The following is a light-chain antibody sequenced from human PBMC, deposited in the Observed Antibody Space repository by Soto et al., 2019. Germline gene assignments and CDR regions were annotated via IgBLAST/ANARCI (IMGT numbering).Light chain of an antibody. J-gene: IGLJ2*01. Sequence: QSALTQPASVSGSPGQSITLSCTGTSSDVGGYDYVSWYQQHPGKAPKFLIYDVTNRPSGISNRFSGSKSGNTASLTISGLQADDEADYCCSSYTSSNTVVFGGGTKLT. V-gene: IGLV2-14*01. CDR3: SSYTSSNTVV. CDR2: DVT. CDR1: SSDVGGYDY.